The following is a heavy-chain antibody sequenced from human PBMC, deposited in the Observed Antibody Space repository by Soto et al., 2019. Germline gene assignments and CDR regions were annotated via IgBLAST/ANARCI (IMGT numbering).Heavy chain of an antibody. CDR1: GFTFSSYA. Sequence: RLSCAASGFTFSSYAMSWVRQAPGKGLEWVSAISGSGGSTYYADSVKGRFTISRDNSKNTLYLQMNSLRAEDTAVYYCAKDDYVWGSYRPIYFDYWGQGTLVTVSS. D-gene: IGHD3-16*02. CDR2: ISGSGGST. J-gene: IGHJ4*02. CDR3: AKDDYVWGSYRPIYFDY. V-gene: IGHV3-23*01.